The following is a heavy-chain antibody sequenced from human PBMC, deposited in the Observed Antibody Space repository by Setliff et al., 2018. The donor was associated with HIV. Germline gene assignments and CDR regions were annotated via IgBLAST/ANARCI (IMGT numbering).Heavy chain of an antibody. CDR2: INHSGST. CDR3: ARIFGDQGYYYGMDV. Sequence: SETLSLTCAVYGGSFNGYSWTWIRQPPGKGLEWIGGINHSGSTNYNPSLKSRVTISVDTSKNQFSLKLSSVIAADTAVYYCARIFGDQGYYYGMDVWGQGTTVTVSS. V-gene: IGHV4-34*01. CDR1: GGSFNGYS. J-gene: IGHJ6*02. D-gene: IGHD3-3*01.